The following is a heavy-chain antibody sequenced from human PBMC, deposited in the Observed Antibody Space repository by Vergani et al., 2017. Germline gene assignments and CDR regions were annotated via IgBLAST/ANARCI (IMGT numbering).Heavy chain of an antibody. V-gene: IGHV4-39*01. CDR2: IYYSGST. CDR3: ARHKERLVPGKYYYYYDMDV. CDR1: GGSIRSTFYY. J-gene: IGHJ6*03. D-gene: IGHD3-10*01. Sequence: QLQLQESDPGLVKPSETLSLTCTVSGGSIRSTFYYWGWIRQPPGKGLEWIGTIYYSGSTYYNPSLKSRVTISVDTSKNQFSLKLNSVTAADTAVYYCARHKERLVPGKYYYYYDMDVWGKGTTVTVSS.